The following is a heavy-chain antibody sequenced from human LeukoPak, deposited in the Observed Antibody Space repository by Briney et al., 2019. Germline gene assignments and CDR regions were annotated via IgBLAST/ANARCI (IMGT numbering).Heavy chain of an antibody. CDR2: IYYSGST. CDR1: GASISSGGHY. J-gene: IGHJ5*02. Sequence: PSQTLSLTCTVSGASISSGGHYWSWIRRNPGKGLEWIGYIYYSGSTYYNPSLKSRVTISLDTSKSQFSLKLSSVTAADTAVYYCARGGMIRGVILGNWFDPWGQGTLVTVSS. CDR3: ARGGMIRGVILGNWFDP. D-gene: IGHD3-10*01. V-gene: IGHV4-31*03.